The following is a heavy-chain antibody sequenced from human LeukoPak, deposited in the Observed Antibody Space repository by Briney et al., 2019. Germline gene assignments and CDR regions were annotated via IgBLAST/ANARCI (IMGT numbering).Heavy chain of an antibody. Sequence: GGSLRLSCAVSGITLSNYGMSWVRQAPGKGLEWVAGISDSGGRTNYADSVKGRFTISRDNPKNTLYLQMNSLRAEDTAFYFCAKRGVVIRVILVGFHKEAYYFESWGQGALVTVSS. CDR2: ISDSGGRT. V-gene: IGHV3-23*01. CDR3: AKRGVVIRVILVGFHKEAYYFES. D-gene: IGHD3/OR15-3a*01. J-gene: IGHJ4*02. CDR1: GITLSNYG.